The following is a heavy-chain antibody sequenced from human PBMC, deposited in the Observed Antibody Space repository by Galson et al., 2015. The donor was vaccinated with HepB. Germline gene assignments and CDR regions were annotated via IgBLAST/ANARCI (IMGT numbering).Heavy chain of an antibody. J-gene: IGHJ5*02. CDR3: ARGVLGYDSSGYYQGAPGERFDP. D-gene: IGHD3-22*01. CDR2: INPNSGCT. Sequence: SVKVSCKASGYTFTGYYMHWVRQAPGQGLEWMGWINPNSGCTNYAQKFQGWVTMTRDTSISTAYMELSRLRSDDTAVDYCARGVLGYDSSGYYQGAPGERFDPWGQGTLVTVSS. V-gene: IGHV1-2*04. CDR1: GYTFTGYY.